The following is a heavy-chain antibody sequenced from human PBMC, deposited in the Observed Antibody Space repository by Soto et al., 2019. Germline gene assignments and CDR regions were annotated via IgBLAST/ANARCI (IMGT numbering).Heavy chain of an antibody. D-gene: IGHD1-26*01. J-gene: IGHJ4*02. CDR1: GFTFSDYA. CDR2: ISSESGFI. CDR3: VRDKGAPDY. Sequence: EVQLVESGGGLVQPGGSLRLCCAASGFTFSDYAMNWVRQAPGKGLEWVSYISSESGFIYYADSVKGRFTISRDNGKNSLSLQLNSLRDDDTATYYCVRDKGAPDYWGQGTLVTVSS. V-gene: IGHV3-48*02.